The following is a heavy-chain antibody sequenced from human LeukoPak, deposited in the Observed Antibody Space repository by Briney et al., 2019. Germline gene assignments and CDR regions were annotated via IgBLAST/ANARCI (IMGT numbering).Heavy chain of an antibody. CDR1: GFTFSSYG. CDR3: ARDRSALPTNSGSYRGVFDY. D-gene: IGHD1-26*01. V-gene: IGHV3-30*03. J-gene: IGHJ4*02. Sequence: GGSLRLSCAASGFTFSSYGMHWVRQAPGKGLEWVAVISYDGSNKYYADSVKGRFTISRDNSKNTLYLQMNSLRAEDTAVYYCARDRSALPTNSGSYRGVFDYWGQGTLVTVSS. CDR2: ISYDGSNK.